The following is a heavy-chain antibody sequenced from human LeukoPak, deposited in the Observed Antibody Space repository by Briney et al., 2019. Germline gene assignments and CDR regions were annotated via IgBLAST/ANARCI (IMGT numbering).Heavy chain of an antibody. J-gene: IGHJ3*02. CDR1: GFTFSSYS. Sequence: GGSLRLSCAASGFTFSSYSMNWVRQAPGKGLEWVSSISSSSSYIYYADSVKGRFTISRDSVKNSLYLQMNSLRAEDTAVYYCAREGYGSGSYYGMNAFDIWGQGTMVTVSS. V-gene: IGHV3-21*01. D-gene: IGHD3-10*01. CDR3: AREGYGSGSYYGMNAFDI. CDR2: ISSSSSYI.